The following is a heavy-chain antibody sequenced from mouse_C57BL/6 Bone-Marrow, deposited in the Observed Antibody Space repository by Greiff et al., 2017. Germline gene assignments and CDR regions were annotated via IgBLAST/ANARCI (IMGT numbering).Heavy chain of an antibody. D-gene: IGHD6-5*01. CDR1: GYTFTSYW. CDR3: ARESLTAH. V-gene: IGHV1-72*01. J-gene: IGHJ3*01. Sequence: QVQLQQPGAELVKPGASVQLSCKASGYTFTSYWMHWVKQRPGRGLEWIGRIDPHSGGTKYNEKFKSKATLTVDKPSSTAYMQLSSLTSEDSVFYYCARESLTAHWGQGTLVTVSA. CDR2: IDPHSGGT.